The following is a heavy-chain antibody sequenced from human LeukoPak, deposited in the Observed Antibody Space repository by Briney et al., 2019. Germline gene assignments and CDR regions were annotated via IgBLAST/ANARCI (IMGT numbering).Heavy chain of an antibody. CDR1: GFTFSSYE. D-gene: IGHD1-1*01. V-gene: IGHV3-48*03. CDR3: ANQKLSGTYLPDN. J-gene: IGHJ4*02. Sequence: GGSLRLSCAASGFTFSSYEMNWVRQAPGKGLEWVSYISSSSTIYYADSVKGRFTISRDNAKHSLYLQMNTLTTEDTAVYYCANQKLSGTYLPDNWGQGTLVTVSS. CDR2: ISSSSTI.